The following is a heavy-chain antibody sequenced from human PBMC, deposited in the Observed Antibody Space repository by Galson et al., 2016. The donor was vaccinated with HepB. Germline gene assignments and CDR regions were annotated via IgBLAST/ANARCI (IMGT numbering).Heavy chain of an antibody. D-gene: IGHD6-19*01. J-gene: IGHJ4*02. V-gene: IGHV3-9*01. CDR1: GFTFDDYA. Sequence: LRLSCAASGFTFDDYAMHWVRHAPGKGLEWVAGINWNSGTVFYADSVKGRFTISRDNNQNSVYLQMDTLSVEDTAFYFCARDPYQWLSKYYFDYWGQGALVTVSS. CDR2: INWNSGTV. CDR3: ARDPYQWLSKYYFDY.